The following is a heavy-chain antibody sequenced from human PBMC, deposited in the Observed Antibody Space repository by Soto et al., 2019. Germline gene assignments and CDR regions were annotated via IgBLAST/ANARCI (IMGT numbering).Heavy chain of an antibody. Sequence: TSETLSLTCTVSGGSISSYYWSWIRQPAGKGLEWIGRIYTSGSTNYNPSLKSRVTMSVDTSKNQFSLKLSSVTAADTAVYYCARDPNRYYDKYYFDYWGQGTLVTVSS. D-gene: IGHD3-9*01. CDR1: GGSISSYY. J-gene: IGHJ4*02. CDR3: ARDPNRYYDKYYFDY. V-gene: IGHV4-4*07. CDR2: IYTSGST.